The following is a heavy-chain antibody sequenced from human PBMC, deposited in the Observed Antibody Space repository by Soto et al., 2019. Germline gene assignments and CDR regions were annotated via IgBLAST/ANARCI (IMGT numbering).Heavy chain of an antibody. D-gene: IGHD3-16*01. V-gene: IGHV3-21*01. CDR1: GFTFSSYS. Sequence: GGSLRLSCAASGFTFSSYSMNWVRQAPGKGLEWVSSISSSSSYIYYADSVKGRFTISRDNAKNSLYLQMNSLRAEDTAVYYCARLDGGGDYGDESGQGTLVTVSS. J-gene: IGHJ4*02. CDR3: ARLDGGGDYGDE. CDR2: ISSSSSYI.